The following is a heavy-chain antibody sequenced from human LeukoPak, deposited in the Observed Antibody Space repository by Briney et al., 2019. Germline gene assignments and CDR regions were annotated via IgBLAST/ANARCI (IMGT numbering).Heavy chain of an antibody. Sequence: SSETLSLTCDVYGGSCDDYYCSWIRQPPGKGLEWIGEIHPHGIFYYNSSLMSRVTISIDTSKSRFSLRLTSVTAADTAFYFCARGRDRSKAGDLWGQGSLVTVSP. J-gene: IGHJ5*02. CDR2: IHPHGIF. D-gene: IGHD5-24*01. CDR3: ARGRDRSKAGDL. V-gene: IGHV4-34*01. CDR1: GGSCDDYY.